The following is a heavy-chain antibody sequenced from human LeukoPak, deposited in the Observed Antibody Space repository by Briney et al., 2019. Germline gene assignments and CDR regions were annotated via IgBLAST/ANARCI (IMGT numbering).Heavy chain of an antibody. CDR3: ARESTLKRITMIVGGWFDP. J-gene: IGHJ5*02. CDR1: GGSFSGYY. D-gene: IGHD3-22*01. Sequence: NSSETLSLTCAVYGGSFSGYYWSWIRQPPRKGLEWIGEINHSGSTNYNPSLKSRVTISVDTSKNQFSLKLSSVTAADTAVYYCARESTLKRITMIVGGWFDPWGQGTLVTVSS. V-gene: IGHV4-34*01. CDR2: INHSGST.